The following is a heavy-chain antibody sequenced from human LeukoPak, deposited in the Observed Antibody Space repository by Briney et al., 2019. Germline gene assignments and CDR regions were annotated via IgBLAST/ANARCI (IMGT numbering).Heavy chain of an antibody. V-gene: IGHV3-30*18. CDR3: VKGGSGWSFFY. Sequence: PGGSLRLSCAASGFTFSSYAMHWVRQAPGKGLEWVAVISFDGSNRYYAVSVRGRFTISRDNSKNTLYLQMSSLRADDTAVYHCVKGGSGWSFFYWGLGTLVTVSS. J-gene: IGHJ4*02. CDR2: ISFDGSNR. CDR1: GFTFSSYA. D-gene: IGHD6-19*01.